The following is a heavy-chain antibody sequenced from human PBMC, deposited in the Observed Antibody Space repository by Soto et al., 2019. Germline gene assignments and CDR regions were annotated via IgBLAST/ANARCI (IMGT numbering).Heavy chain of an antibody. D-gene: IGHD5-12*01. V-gene: IGHV3-66*01. CDR2: IYSGGST. Sequence: EVQLVESGGGLVQPGGSLRLSCAASGFTVSSNNMSWVRQAPGKGLEWVSVIYSGGSTYYADSVKGRFTISRDNSENTLYLQMNSLRAEDTAVYYCARGLYSGWHYFDYWGQGTLVTVSS. CDR1: GFTVSSNN. J-gene: IGHJ4*02. CDR3: ARGLYSGWHYFDY.